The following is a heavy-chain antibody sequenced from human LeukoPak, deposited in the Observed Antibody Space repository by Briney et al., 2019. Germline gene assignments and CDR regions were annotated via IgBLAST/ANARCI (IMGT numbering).Heavy chain of an antibody. V-gene: IGHV4-39*07. J-gene: IGHJ3*02. CDR1: GGSISSSSYY. CDR3: ARIAARNPAAFDI. Sequence: SETLSLTCTVSGGSISSSSYYWGWIRQPPGKGLEWIGSIYYSGSTYYNPSLKSRVTISVDTSKNQFSLKLGSVTAADTTVYYCARIAARNPAAFDIWGQGTMVTVSS. CDR2: IYYSGST. D-gene: IGHD6-6*01.